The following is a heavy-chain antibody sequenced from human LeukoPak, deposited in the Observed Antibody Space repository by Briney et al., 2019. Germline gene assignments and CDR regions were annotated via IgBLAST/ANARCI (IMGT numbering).Heavy chain of an antibody. Sequence: GGSLRLSCAASGFTFSSYAMSWVRQAPGKGLEWVSGISLNSGSIGYADSVKGRFTISRDNAKNSLYLQMNSLRAEDTALYYCAKSGTYYDFWSGYYGGFDYWGQGTLVTVSS. V-gene: IGHV3-9*01. CDR1: GFTFSSYA. D-gene: IGHD3-3*01. CDR2: ISLNSGSI. CDR3: AKSGTYYDFWSGYYGGFDY. J-gene: IGHJ4*02.